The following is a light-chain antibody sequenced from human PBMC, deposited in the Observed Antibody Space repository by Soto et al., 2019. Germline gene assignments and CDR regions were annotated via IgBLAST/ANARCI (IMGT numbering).Light chain of an antibody. CDR3: QQFNNYPRT. CDR2: TAS. J-gene: IGKJ5*01. CDR1: QGVSSY. Sequence: DIQLTQSPSFLSASVGDRVTIACRASQGVSSYLAWFQQRPGKAPKLLIYTASSLESGVPSRFSGSGSGTDFTLTISSLQPEDFATYYCQQFNNYPRTFGQGTRLEIK. V-gene: IGKV1-9*01.